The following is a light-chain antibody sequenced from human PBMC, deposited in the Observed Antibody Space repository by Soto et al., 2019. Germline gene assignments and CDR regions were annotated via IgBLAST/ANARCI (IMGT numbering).Light chain of an antibody. CDR1: SSDVGGYNY. Sequence: QSALTQPASGSGYPGQSITISCTGTSSDVGGYNYVSWYQQHPGKAPKLMIYDVSNRPSGVSNRFSGSKSGNTASLTISGLQAEDEADYYCSSYTSSSTRVFGGGTQLTVL. CDR3: SSYTSSSTRV. V-gene: IGLV2-14*01. CDR2: DVS. J-gene: IGLJ2*01.